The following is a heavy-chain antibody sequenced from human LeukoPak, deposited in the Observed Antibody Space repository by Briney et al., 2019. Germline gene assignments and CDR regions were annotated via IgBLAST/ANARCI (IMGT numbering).Heavy chain of an antibody. CDR1: GGSISSGGYY. Sequence: SETLSLTCTVSGGSISSGGYYWRWIGQHPGKALAWIGYIYYSGSTYYNPSLKSRVTIPVDTSKNQFSLKLSSVTAADTAVYYCARGIYGSGSYYSFDYWSQGTLVTVSS. V-gene: IGHV4-31*03. J-gene: IGHJ4*02. CDR3: ARGIYGSGSYYSFDY. CDR2: IYYSGST. D-gene: IGHD3-10*01.